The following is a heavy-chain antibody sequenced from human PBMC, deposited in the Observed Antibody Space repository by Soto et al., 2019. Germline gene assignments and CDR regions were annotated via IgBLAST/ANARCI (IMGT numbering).Heavy chain of an antibody. D-gene: IGHD6-19*01. CDR1: GGSISRYY. CDR2: IYYSGST. J-gene: IGHJ3*02. V-gene: IGHV4-31*03. Sequence: PSETLSLTCTVSGGSISRYYWNWIRQHPGKGLEWIGYIYYSGSTYYNPSLKSRVTISVDTSKNQFSLKLSSVTAADTAVYYCAREYSSGWSMAFDIWGQGTMVTVSS. CDR3: AREYSSGWSMAFDI.